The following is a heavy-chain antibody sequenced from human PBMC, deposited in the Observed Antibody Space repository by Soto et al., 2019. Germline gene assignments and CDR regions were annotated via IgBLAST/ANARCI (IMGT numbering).Heavy chain of an antibody. CDR1: GGSFSGYY. Sequence: PSETLSLTCAVYGGSFSGYYWSWIRQPPGKGLEWIGEINHSGNTNYNPSLKSRVTISVDTSKNQFSLKLSSVTAADTAVYYCARADYYDSSGYSQKSFDYWGQGTLVTVS. CDR3: ARADYYDSSGYSQKSFDY. V-gene: IGHV4-34*01. J-gene: IGHJ4*02. CDR2: INHSGNT. D-gene: IGHD3-22*01.